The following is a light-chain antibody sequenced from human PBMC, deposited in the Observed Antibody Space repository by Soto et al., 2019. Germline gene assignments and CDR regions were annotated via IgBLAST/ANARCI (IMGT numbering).Light chain of an antibody. J-gene: IGLJ1*01. Sequence: QAVLTQPRSVSGSPGQSLTISRTGTSSGVGGYNYVSWYQQYPGKVPQILIYDVTKRPPGVPGRFSGSKSGNTASPTNPGLRAEDEADYSCCSHAASYPYVFGPGPKAPVL. V-gene: IGLV2-11*01. CDR3: CSHAASYPYV. CDR1: SSGVGGYNY. CDR2: DVT.